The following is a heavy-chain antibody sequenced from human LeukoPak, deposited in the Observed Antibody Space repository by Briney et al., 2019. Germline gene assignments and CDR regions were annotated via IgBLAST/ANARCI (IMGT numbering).Heavy chain of an antibody. CDR3: TRDRRYGGMDV. D-gene: IGHD1-1*01. CDR2: ISWNSGSI. V-gene: IGHV3-9*01. Sequence: PGGSLRLSCAASGFTFDDYAMHWVRQAPGKGLEWVSGISWNSGSIGYADSVKGRFTISRDNAKNTLYLQMSSLRAEDTAVYYCTRDRRYGGMDVWGQGTTVTVSS. J-gene: IGHJ6*02. CDR1: GFTFDDYA.